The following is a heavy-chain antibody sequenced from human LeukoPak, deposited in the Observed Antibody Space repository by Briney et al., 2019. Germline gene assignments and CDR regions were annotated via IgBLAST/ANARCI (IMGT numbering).Heavy chain of an antibody. CDR2: IYYSGST. D-gene: IGHD2-2*01. J-gene: IGHJ4*02. V-gene: IGHV4-59*01. Sequence: SETLSLTCTVSGGSNSSYYWSWIRQPPGKGLEWIGYIYYSGSTNYNPSLKSRVTISVDTSKNQFFLKLSSVTAADTAVYYCASLPYCSSTTCPLDYWGQGTLVTVSS. CDR3: ASLPYCSSTTCPLDY. CDR1: GGSNSSYY.